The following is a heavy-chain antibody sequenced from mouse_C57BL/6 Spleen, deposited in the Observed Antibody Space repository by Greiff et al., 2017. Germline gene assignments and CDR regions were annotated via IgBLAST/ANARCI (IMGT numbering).Heavy chain of an antibody. Sequence: EVKLMESGGDLVKPGGSLKLSCAASGFPFSSYGISWVRQTPDKRLEWVATISSGGSYTYFPARVKGRFTISRDHAHNPLYLQMSSQKSEDTAMYYCARHPPAAQAARDYWGQGTSVTVAS. D-gene: IGHD3-2*02. J-gene: IGHJ4*01. CDR3: ARHPPAAQAARDY. CDR2: ISSGGSYT. CDR1: GFPFSSYG. V-gene: IGHV5-6*01.